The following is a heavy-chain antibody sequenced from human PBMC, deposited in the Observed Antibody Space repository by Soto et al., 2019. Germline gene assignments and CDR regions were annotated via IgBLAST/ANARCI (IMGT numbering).Heavy chain of an antibody. CDR2: ISTYNGKT. CDR1: GYNFSTYP. CDR3: ARDRVEAALGTFDQ. J-gene: IGHJ4*02. V-gene: IGHV1-18*01. D-gene: IGHD6-13*01. Sequence: QVQLVQSGAEVKKPGASVKVSCKTSGYNFSTYPISWVRQAPGQGLEWVGWISTYNGKTKYGQKFQGRVTITTDTSTSTAYMDLRNLRSDDTAVYYCARDRVEAALGTFDQWGQGTLVTVSS.